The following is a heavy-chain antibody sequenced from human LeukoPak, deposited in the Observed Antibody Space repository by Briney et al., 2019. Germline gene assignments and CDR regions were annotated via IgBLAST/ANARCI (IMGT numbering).Heavy chain of an antibody. Sequence: GGSLRLSCAASGFTFSSYSMNWVRQAPGKGLEWVSSISSSSSYIYYADSVKGRFTISRDNAKNSLYLQMNSLRAEDTAVYYCAKESGITIFGVVIGGQGYYFDYWGQGTLVTVSS. CDR1: GFTFSSYS. CDR2: ISSSSSYI. J-gene: IGHJ4*02. D-gene: IGHD3-3*01. CDR3: AKESGITIFGVVIGGQGYYFDY. V-gene: IGHV3-21*01.